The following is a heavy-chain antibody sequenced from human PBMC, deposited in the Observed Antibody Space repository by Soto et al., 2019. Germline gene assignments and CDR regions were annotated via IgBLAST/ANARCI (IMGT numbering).Heavy chain of an antibody. D-gene: IGHD3-10*01. CDR3: AKDFKVSGSHYGTLNYYYGMDV. CDR2: ISYDGYLK. V-gene: IGHV3-30*18. CDR1: VFTFSTYG. J-gene: IGHJ6*02. Sequence: SGGSLRLSCAASVFTFSTYGMRWVRQAPGKGLEWVAVISYDGYLKYYVDAVKGRFTVARDNSKNTLFLEMNSLGVEDTAVYFCAKDFKVSGSHYGTLNYYYGMDVWGQGTTVTVSS.